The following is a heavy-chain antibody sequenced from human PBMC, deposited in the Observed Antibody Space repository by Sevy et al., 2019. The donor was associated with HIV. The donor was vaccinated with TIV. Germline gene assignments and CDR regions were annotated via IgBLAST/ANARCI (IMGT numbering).Heavy chain of an antibody. Sequence: GGSLRLSCAASGFTFSSYSMNWVRQAPGKGLEWVSYISSSSSTIYYADSVKGRFTISRDNAKKSLYLQMNSLRAEDTAVYYCARERGMGVLRFLDPYYYGMDVWGQGTTVTVSS. CDR1: GFTFSSYS. CDR2: ISSSSSTI. V-gene: IGHV3-48*01. CDR3: ARERGMGVLRFLDPYYYGMDV. J-gene: IGHJ6*02. D-gene: IGHD3-3*01.